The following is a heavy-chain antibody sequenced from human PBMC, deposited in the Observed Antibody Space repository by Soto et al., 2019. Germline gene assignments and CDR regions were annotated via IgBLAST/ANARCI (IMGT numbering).Heavy chain of an antibody. V-gene: IGHV1-3*05. CDR3: ARAVAVPADFDY. CDR1: GYTFTGYA. J-gene: IGHJ4*02. Sequence: QVQLVQSGAEEKKPGASVKVSCKASGYTFTGYAMHWVRQAPGQRLEWMGWINAGNGNTKYSQKFQGRVTITRDTSASTGYMKLSNLRSEDTAVYYCARAVAVPADFDYWGQGTLVNVSS. CDR2: INAGNGNT. D-gene: IGHD6-19*01.